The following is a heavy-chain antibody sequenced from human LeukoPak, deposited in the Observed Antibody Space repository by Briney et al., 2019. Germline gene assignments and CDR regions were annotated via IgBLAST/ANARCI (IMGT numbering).Heavy chain of an antibody. J-gene: IGHJ4*02. D-gene: IGHD3-22*01. CDR3: ARGAYYYESGS. V-gene: IGHV4-59*01. Sequence: SETLSLTCTVSGGSITSYHWAWIRQSPGKGLESIGRVHYSGDTKYNPSFKSRVTMSLDASKKQFSLSLSSVTAADTAVYYCARGAYYYESGSWGQGALVTVSS. CDR2: VHYSGDT. CDR1: GGSITSYH.